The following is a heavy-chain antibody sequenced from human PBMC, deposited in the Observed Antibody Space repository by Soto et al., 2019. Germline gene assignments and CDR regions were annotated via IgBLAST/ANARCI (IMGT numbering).Heavy chain of an antibody. V-gene: IGHV1-69*01. J-gene: IGHJ6*02. CDR3: ARLPDYGDYYYGMDV. D-gene: IGHD4-17*01. CDR2: IIPIFGTA. CDR1: GGTFSSSA. Sequence: QVQLVQSGAEVKKPGSSVKVSCKASGGTFSSSAISWVRQAPGHGLEWMGGIIPIFGTANYAQKFQGRVTITADESTSTAYMELSSLRSEDTAVYYCARLPDYGDYYYGMDVWGQGTTVTVSS.